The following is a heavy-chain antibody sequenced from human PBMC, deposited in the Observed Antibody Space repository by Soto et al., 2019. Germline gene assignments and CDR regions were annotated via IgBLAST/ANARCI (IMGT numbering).Heavy chain of an antibody. CDR1: GFVFDMYW. D-gene: IGHD3-10*01. V-gene: IGHV3-74*01. CDR2: IGDNGAGT. CDR3: TRRQRHSSVGTGDF. Sequence: GGSLRLSCAASGFVFDMYWMHWVRQTPGKGPECVSGIGDNGAGTYYADAVKGRFTIFRHEPKNRLYLHTHSLRAEDTAAYSCTRRQRHSSVGTGDFWGRGALVTVSS. J-gene: IGHJ4*02.